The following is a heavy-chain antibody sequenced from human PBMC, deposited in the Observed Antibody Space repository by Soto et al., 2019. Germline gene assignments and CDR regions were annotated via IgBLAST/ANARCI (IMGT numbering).Heavy chain of an antibody. D-gene: IGHD3-22*01. J-gene: IGHJ1*01. V-gene: IGHV3-7*03. CDR1: GFTFSSYW. Sequence: PGGSLRLSCVASGFTFSSYWMSWVRQAPGKGLEWVANIKSDGSEMYYVDSVKGRFTISRDNARKSLYLQMNSLRVEDTALYYCARDLGVVITAGYFQHWGQGTLVTVSS. CDR3: ARDLGVVITAGYFQH. CDR2: IKSDGSEM.